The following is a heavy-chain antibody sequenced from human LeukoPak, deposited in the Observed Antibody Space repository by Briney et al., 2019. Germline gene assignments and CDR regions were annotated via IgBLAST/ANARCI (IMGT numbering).Heavy chain of an antibody. Sequence: PGGSLRLSCAASGFTFSSYAMSWVRQAPGKGLEWVSAISGSGGSTYYADSVRGRFTISRDNSKNTLYLQMNSLRAEDTAVYYCAKDRDYYDFWSGYRYYMDVWGKGTTVTVSS. CDR2: ISGSGGST. CDR1: GFTFSSYA. V-gene: IGHV3-23*01. J-gene: IGHJ6*03. CDR3: AKDRDYYDFWSGYRYYMDV. D-gene: IGHD3-3*01.